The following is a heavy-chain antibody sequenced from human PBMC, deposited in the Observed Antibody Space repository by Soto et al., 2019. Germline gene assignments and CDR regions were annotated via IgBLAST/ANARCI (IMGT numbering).Heavy chain of an antibody. CDR2: IYNGERT. J-gene: IGHJ4*02. CDR3: AQTTGWPGFDY. Sequence: QVHLQESGPGLVKPSETMSLTCTASGASIRNFYWNWVRQFPGKGLEWIGHIYNGERTNYNPSLKSRVTISADTSTNQFSLKLSSVTVADTAVYYCAQTTGWPGFDYWGQGTRVAVSS. CDR1: GASIRNFY. V-gene: IGHV4-59*01. D-gene: IGHD6-19*01.